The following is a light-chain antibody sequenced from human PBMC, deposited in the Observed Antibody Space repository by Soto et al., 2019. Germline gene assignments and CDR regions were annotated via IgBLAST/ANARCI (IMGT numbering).Light chain of an antibody. CDR1: QSVSSSY. CDR2: GAS. CDR3: QQYGSSPLFT. J-gene: IGKJ3*01. Sequence: EIVLTQSPGNLSLSPGERATLSCRASQSVSSSYLAWYQQKPGQAPKLLIYGASSRATGIPDRFSGSGSGTDVSLTISRLEPEDVAVYYCQQYGSSPLFTFGPGTKVDIK. V-gene: IGKV3-20*01.